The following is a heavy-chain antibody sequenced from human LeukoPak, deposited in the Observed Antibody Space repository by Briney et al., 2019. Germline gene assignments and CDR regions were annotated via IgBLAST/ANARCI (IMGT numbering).Heavy chain of an antibody. CDR2: IYYSGST. V-gene: IGHV4-39*01. D-gene: IGHD3-10*01. J-gene: IGHJ4*02. CDR3: ARQVQGVIRPDY. Sequence: PSETLSLTCTVSGGSISSGDYYWSWIRQPPGKGLEWIGTIYYSGSTYYNPSLKSRVTVSVDTSKNQFSLKLSSVTAADTAVYFCARQVQGVIRPDYWGQGTLVTVSS. CDR1: GGSISSGDYY.